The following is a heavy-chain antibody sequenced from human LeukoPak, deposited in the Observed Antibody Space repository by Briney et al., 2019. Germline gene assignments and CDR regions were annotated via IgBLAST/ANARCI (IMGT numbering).Heavy chain of an antibody. D-gene: IGHD3-10*01. CDR1: GYSISSGYY. Sequence: KPSETLSLTCAVSGYSISSGYYWGWIRQPPGKGLEWIGSIYHSGSTYYSPSLKSRVTISVDTSKNQFSLKLSSVTAADTAVYYCARALWFGELISLRYYYGMDVWGKGTTVTVSS. J-gene: IGHJ6*04. CDR3: ARALWFGELISLRYYYGMDV. V-gene: IGHV4-38-2*01. CDR2: IYHSGST.